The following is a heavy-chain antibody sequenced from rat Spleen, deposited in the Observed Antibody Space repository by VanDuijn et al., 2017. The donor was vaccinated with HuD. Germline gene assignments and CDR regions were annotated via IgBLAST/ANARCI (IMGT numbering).Heavy chain of an antibody. CDR3: ARHYYYDGYWFAY. Sequence: EVQLVESGGGLVQPGRSMTLSCAASGFTFNNYDMAWVRQAPTKGLEWVASISFDGTSTYYRDSVKGRFAISRDNARSTLYLQMDSLWSEDTATYYCARHYYYDGYWFAYWGQGTLVTVSS. J-gene: IGHJ3*01. CDR2: ISFDGTST. D-gene: IGHD1-12*03. V-gene: IGHV5-25*01. CDR1: GFTFNNYD.